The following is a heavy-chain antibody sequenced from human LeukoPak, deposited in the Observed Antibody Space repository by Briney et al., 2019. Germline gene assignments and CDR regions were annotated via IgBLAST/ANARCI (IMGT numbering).Heavy chain of an antibody. CDR1: GLTVSSNY. CDR2: IYSGGST. J-gene: IGHJ4*02. D-gene: IGHD3-3*01. CDR3: ARARGLRFLEWLLFGY. Sequence: GGSLRLSCAASGLTVSSNYMSWVRQAPGKGLEWVSVIYSGGSTYYADSVKGRFNIFRDNSKNTLYLEMNSLRVEDTAVYYCARARGLRFLEWLLFGYWGQGTLVTVSS. V-gene: IGHV3-66*02.